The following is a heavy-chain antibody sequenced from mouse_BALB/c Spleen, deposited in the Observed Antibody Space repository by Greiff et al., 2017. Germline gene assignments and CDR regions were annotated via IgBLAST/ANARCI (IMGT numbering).Heavy chain of an antibody. CDR3: ARPSSGYPAWFAY. D-gene: IGHD3-1*01. Sequence: DVQLVESGGGLVQPGGSLKLSCAASGFTFSSYTMSWVRQTPEKRLEWVAYISNGGGSTYYPDTVKGRFTISRDNAKNTLYLQMSSMKSEDTAMYYCARPSSGYPAWFAYWGQGTLVTVSA. CDR1: GFTFSSYT. V-gene: IGHV5-12-2*01. CDR2: ISNGGGST. J-gene: IGHJ3*01.